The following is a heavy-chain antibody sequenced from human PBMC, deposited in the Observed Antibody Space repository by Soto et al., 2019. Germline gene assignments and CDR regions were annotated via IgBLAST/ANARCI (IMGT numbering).Heavy chain of an antibody. D-gene: IGHD3-10*01. J-gene: IGHJ5*02. CDR2: IYYSGST. Sequence: SLTCTVSVGSISSGGYYWSWIRQHPGKGLEWIGYIYYSGSTYYNPSLKSRVTISVDTSKNQFSLKLSSVTAADTAVYYCARATKRFGELCWFDPWGQGPLITVSS. CDR3: ARATKRFGELCWFDP. CDR1: VGSISSGGYY. V-gene: IGHV4-31*03.